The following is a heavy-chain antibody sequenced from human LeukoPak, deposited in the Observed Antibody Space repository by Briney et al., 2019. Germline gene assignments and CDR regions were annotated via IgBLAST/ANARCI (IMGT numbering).Heavy chain of an antibody. CDR3: VRHNYGYDY. V-gene: IGHV3-74*01. Sequence: GGSLRLSCAASGFTFNRYWMHWVRQVPGKEVVWVSHSHNDVNSVSYADSVKGRFTVSRENAKNTLYLQMNRLRAEDTAVYYCVRHNYGYDYWGQGTLVTVSS. D-gene: IGHD3-10*01. CDR1: GFTFNRYW. CDR2: SHNDVNSV. J-gene: IGHJ4*02.